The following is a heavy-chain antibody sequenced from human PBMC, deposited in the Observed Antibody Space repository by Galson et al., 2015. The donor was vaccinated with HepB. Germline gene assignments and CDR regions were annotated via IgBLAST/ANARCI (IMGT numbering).Heavy chain of an antibody. J-gene: IGHJ6*02. CDR2: ISSSSSYI. V-gene: IGHV3-21*01. CDR1: GFTFSSYS. D-gene: IGHD1/OR15-1a*01. Sequence: SLRLSCAASGFTFSSYSMNWVRQVPGKGLEWVSSISSSSSYIYYADSVKGRFTISRDNAKNSLYLQMNSLRAEDTAVYYCARAVAVEQPHYYYGMDVWGQGTTVTVSS. CDR3: ARAVAVEQPHYYYGMDV.